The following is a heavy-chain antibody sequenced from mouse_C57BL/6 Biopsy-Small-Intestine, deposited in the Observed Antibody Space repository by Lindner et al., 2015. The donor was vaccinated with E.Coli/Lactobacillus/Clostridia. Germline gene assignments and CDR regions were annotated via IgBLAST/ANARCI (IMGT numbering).Heavy chain of an antibody. CDR1: GYTFTNYW. CDR3: ARAWDGYAMDY. J-gene: IGHJ4*01. CDR2: IYPGGGYT. Sequence: VQLQESGAELVRPGTSVKMSCKASGYTFTNYWIGWAKQRPGHGLEWIGDIYPGGGYTNYNEKFKGKATLTADKSSSTAYMQFSSLTSEDSAIYYCARAWDGYAMDYWGQGTSVTVSS. D-gene: IGHD4-1*01. V-gene: IGHV1-63*01.